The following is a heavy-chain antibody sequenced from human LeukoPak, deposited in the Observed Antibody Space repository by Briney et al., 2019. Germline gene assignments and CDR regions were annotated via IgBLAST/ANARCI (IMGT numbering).Heavy chain of an antibody. CDR3: AREGEYYDILTGYYDY. D-gene: IGHD3-9*01. Sequence: HPGRSLRLSCAASGFTFSSYGMHWVRQAPGKGLEWVAVIWYDGSNKYYADSVKGRFTISRDNSKNTLYLQMNSLRAEDTAVYYCAREGEYYDILTGYYDYWGQGTLVTVSS. CDR2: IWYDGSNK. CDR1: GFTFSSYG. J-gene: IGHJ4*02. V-gene: IGHV3-33*01.